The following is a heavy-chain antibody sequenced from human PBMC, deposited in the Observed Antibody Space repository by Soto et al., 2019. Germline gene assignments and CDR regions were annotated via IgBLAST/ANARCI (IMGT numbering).Heavy chain of an antibody. Sequence: QVQLVQSGAEVKKPGSSVKVSCKASGGTFSSYAISWVRQAPGQGLEWMGGIIPIFGTANYAQKFQGRVTITADESTSTAYMELSSLRSEDTAVYYCARGSYDILTGYYKGYYYSGMDVWGQGTTVTVSS. J-gene: IGHJ6*02. D-gene: IGHD3-9*01. V-gene: IGHV1-69*01. CDR2: IIPIFGTA. CDR1: GGTFSSYA. CDR3: ARGSYDILTGYYKGYYYSGMDV.